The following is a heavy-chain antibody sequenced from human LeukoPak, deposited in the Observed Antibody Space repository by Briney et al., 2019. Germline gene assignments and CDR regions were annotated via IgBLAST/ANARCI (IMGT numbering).Heavy chain of an antibody. V-gene: IGHV6-1*01. CDR1: GDSV. CDR3: ARSISGLGD. Sequence: SQTLSLTCAISGDSVRQSPSRGLEWLGRTYYRSKWYNDYAVSVKGRITISADTSKNQFSLQLNSVTPEDTAVYYCARSISGLGDWGQGTQVTVSS. D-gene: IGHD3-16*01. J-gene: IGHJ4*02. CDR2: TYYRSKWYN.